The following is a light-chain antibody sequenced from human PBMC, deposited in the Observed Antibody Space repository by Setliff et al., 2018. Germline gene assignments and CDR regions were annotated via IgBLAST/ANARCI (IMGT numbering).Light chain of an antibody. J-gene: IGKJ1*01. CDR2: EAS. CDR1: QTINKW. Sequence: DIQMTQSPSTLSASVGDRVTITCRASQTINKWLAWYQQKPGRAPKLLIYEASNLETGVPSRFSGSGSGTDFTLTITSLQPDDFATYFCQQYNTYSPTFGQGTKVDIK. V-gene: IGKV1-5*03. CDR3: QQYNTYSPT.